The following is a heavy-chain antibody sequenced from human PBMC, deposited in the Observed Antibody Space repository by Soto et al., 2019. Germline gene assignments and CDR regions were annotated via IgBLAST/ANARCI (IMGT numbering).Heavy chain of an antibody. J-gene: IGHJ6*02. D-gene: IGHD1-26*01. CDR2: ISYDGRNK. Sequence: QVQLVESGGGVVQPGRSLRLSCAASGFKFSSYGMHWVRQAPGKGLEWVAAISYDGRNKYYADSVKGRFTISRDNSENTLFLQMNSLRGDDTAVYYCAKDWKWEAFYYGMNVWGQGTTVTVSS. V-gene: IGHV3-30*18. CDR1: GFKFSSYG. CDR3: AKDWKWEAFYYGMNV.